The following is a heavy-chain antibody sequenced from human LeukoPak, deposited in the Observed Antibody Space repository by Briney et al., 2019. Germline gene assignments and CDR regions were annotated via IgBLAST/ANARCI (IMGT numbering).Heavy chain of an antibody. J-gene: IGHJ6*04. CDR1: GFTFSTYS. V-gene: IGHV3-48*04. CDR2: ISTSGSTI. CDR3: AELGITMIGGV. D-gene: IGHD3-10*02. Sequence: GGSLRLSCAASGFTFSTYSMNWVRQAPGKGLEWVSSISTSGSTIYYADSVKGRFTISRDNAKNSLYLQMNSLRAEDTAVYYCAELGITMIGGVWGKGTTVTISS.